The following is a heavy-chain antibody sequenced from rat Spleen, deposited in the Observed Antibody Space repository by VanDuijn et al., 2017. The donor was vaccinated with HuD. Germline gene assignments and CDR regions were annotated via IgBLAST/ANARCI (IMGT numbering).Heavy chain of an antibody. CDR1: GYSITSSYR. D-gene: IGHD1-10*01. J-gene: IGHJ2*01. Sequence: EVLLQESGPGLVKPSQSLSLTCSVTGYSITSSYRWNWIRKFPGNKLEWMGYINIAGSTNYNPSLKSRISITRDTSKNQFFLQLNSVTTEDTATYYCARRRGQVYNNYFDYWGQGVMVTVSS. V-gene: IGHV3-3*01. CDR2: INIAGST. CDR3: ARRRGQVYNNYFDY.